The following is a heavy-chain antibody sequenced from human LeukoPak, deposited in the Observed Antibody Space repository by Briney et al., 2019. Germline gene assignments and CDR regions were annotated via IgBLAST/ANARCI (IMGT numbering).Heavy chain of an antibody. CDR2: IDPSDSSA. Sequence: GESLKISCKCSGYPFTASWIAWVRQLPGKGLEWMGTIDPSDSSASYSPSFEGQVTLSVDKSINNAYLQWTQLKASDTAMYFCARRVGNTWTWHLDSWGQGTLVTVSP. J-gene: IGHJ4*02. V-gene: IGHV5-51*01. D-gene: IGHD2/OR15-2a*01. CDR3: ARRVGNTWTWHLDS. CDR1: GYPFTASW.